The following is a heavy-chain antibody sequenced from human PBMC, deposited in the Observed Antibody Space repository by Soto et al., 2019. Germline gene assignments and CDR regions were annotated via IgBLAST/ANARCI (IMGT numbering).Heavy chain of an antibody. D-gene: IGHD6-19*01. J-gene: IGHJ4*02. CDR2: IKPKSEGETA. V-gene: IGHV3-15*07. Sequence: EMQLVQSGGGLVKPGGSLRLSCVASRFNFSAAWLNWIRQAPGKGLEWVGRIKPKSEGETADYTAPVRGRFTISRDDSHSTLQLQMDSLKPEDTAVYYCATAPYSSGPTWGLGVLVTVSS. CDR1: RFNFSAAW. CDR3: ATAPYSSGPT.